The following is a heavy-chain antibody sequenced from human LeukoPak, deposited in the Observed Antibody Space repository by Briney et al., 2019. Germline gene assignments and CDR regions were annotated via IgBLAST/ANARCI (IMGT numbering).Heavy chain of an antibody. V-gene: IGHV4-34*01. CDR1: GGSFSGYY. CDR3: ERGSSSLEWLLYLDYYYMDV. Sequence: SETLSLTCAVYGGSFSGYYWSWIRQPPGKGLEWIGEINHSGSTNYNPSLKSRVTISVDTSKNQFSLKLSSVTAADTAVYYCERGSSSLEWLLYLDYYYMDVWGKGTTVTVSS. D-gene: IGHD3-3*01. CDR2: INHSGST. J-gene: IGHJ6*03.